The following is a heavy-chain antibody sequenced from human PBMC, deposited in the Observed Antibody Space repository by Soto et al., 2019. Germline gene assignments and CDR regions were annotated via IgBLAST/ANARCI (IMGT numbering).Heavy chain of an antibody. D-gene: IGHD1-26*01. V-gene: IGHV4-30-2*01. J-gene: IGHJ3*02. CDR2: IYHSGST. Sequence: QLQLQESGSGLVKPSQTLSLTCAVSGCSISSGGYSWSWIRQPPGKAMEWIGYIYHSGSTYYNPSLKSRVTISVDRSKNQSALKLSSVTAADTAVYYCVRGVGANERNDAFDIWGQGIMVTGSS. CDR3: VRGVGANERNDAFDI. CDR1: GCSISSGGYS.